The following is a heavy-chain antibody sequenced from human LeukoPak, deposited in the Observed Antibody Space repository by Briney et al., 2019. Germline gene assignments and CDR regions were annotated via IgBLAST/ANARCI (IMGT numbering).Heavy chain of an antibody. Sequence: TGGSLRLSCAASGFTFGGYWMHWVRQAPGKGLVWVSRINSDESSTNYADSVKGRFTISRDNAKNTLYLQMNSLRAEDTAVFYCAKGGYGNYFDYWGQGTLVTVSS. V-gene: IGHV3-74*01. CDR2: INSDESST. CDR1: GFTFGGYW. CDR3: AKGGYGNYFDY. D-gene: IGHD5-12*01. J-gene: IGHJ4*02.